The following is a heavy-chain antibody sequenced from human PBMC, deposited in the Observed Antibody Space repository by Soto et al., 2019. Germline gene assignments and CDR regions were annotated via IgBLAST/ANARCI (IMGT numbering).Heavy chain of an antibody. CDR3: ARSMTTTVVTPGQVYYYYGMDV. J-gene: IGHJ6*02. Sequence: PSETLSLTCTVSGGSISSYYWSWIRQPPGKGLEWIGYIYYSGSTNYNPSLKSRVTISVDTSKNQFSLKLSSVTAADTAVYYCARSMTTTVVTPGQVYYYYGMDVWGQGTTVTVSS. CDR1: GGSISSYY. CDR2: IYYSGST. V-gene: IGHV4-59*01. D-gene: IGHD4-17*01.